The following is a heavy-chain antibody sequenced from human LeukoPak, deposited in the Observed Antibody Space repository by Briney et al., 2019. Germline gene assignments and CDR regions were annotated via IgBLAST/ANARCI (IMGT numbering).Heavy chain of an antibody. V-gene: IGHV3-74*01. J-gene: IGHJ5*02. D-gene: IGHD3-16*01. CDR1: GFSFSTYW. CDR2: TNADGSIT. Sequence: GGSLRLSCAASGFSFSTYWMHWVRQVPGTGPVWVSRTNADGSITDYTDSVKGRFTISRDNAKDTLYLQMNSLRPKDTAVYYCGRDLGGRGGAWGQGTLVTVSS. CDR3: GRDLGGRGGA.